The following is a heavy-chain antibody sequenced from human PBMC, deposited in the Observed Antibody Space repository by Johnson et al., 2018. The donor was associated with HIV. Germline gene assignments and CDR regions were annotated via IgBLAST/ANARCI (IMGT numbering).Heavy chain of an antibody. CDR2: TSYDGTNK. J-gene: IGHJ3*02. V-gene: IGHV3-30*04. D-gene: IGHD2/OR15-2a*01. CDR1: GFSFSEYS. CDR3: AKAQAFRGAFDI. Sequence: QVQLVESGGALVQPGGSLRLSCAASGFSFSEYSVNWVRQAPGKGLEWVAVTSYDGTNKYYTDSVKGRFTISRDNSKKTLYLQMNSLRAEDTAVYYCAKAQAFRGAFDIWGQGTMVTVSS.